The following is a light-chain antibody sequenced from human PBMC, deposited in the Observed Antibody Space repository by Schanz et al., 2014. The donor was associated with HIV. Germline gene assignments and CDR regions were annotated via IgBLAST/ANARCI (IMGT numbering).Light chain of an antibody. J-gene: IGKJ4*01. CDR3: QQLNNFFT. CDR1: QGISSS. CDR2: GAS. V-gene: IGKV1-9*01. Sequence: IQLTQSPSSLSASVGDRVTITCRASQGISSSLAWYQQKPGKAPKLLIYGASTLQSGVPSRFSGSGSGTEFTLTISSLQPEDFATYYCQQLNNFFTFGGGTRAEV.